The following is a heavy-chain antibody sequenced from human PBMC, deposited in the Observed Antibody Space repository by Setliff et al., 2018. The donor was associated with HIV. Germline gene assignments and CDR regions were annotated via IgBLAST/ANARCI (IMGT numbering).Heavy chain of an antibody. CDR3: ARALSAAGLAWFDP. V-gene: IGHV4-61*03. D-gene: IGHD6-13*01. CDR1: GGSISTGGYY. J-gene: IGHJ5*02. Sequence: PSETLSLTCTVSGGSISTGGYYWSWIRQPPGEGLEWIGHISYNEYTNYNPSLKSRVTISLDTSKKHFSLDLYSVTAADTAVYYCARALSAAGLAWFDPWGQGTLVTVSS. CDR2: ISYNEYT.